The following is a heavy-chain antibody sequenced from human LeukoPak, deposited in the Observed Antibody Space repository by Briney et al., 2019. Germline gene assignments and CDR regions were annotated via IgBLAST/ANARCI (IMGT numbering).Heavy chain of an antibody. J-gene: IGHJ4*02. CDR1: GYTFTGYY. Sequence: GASVKVSCKASGYTFTGYYMHWVRQAPGQGLEWMGWINPNSGGTNYAQKFQGRVTMTRDTSISTAYMELSRLRSDDTAVYYCARGGYYYDSSGFEYYFDYWGQGTLVTVSS. CDR2: INPNSGGT. V-gene: IGHV1-2*02. D-gene: IGHD3-22*01. CDR3: ARGGYYYDSSGFEYYFDY.